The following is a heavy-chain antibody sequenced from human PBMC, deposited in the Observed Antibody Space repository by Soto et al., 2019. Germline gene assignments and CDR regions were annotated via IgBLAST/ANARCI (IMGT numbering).Heavy chain of an antibody. J-gene: IGHJ5*01. CDR1: GYTSADFG. Sequence: EASVKVSCKASGYTSADFGISWVRQASGQGLEWMGWVSGNNGASNPAPKVQGRITMTLDTSTGVSYMALRSLRSDDTAIYYCVIDQKYFRVNGNWFDSWGQGTLVTVSS. CDR3: VIDQKYFRVNGNWFDS. V-gene: IGHV1-18*04. D-gene: IGHD2-2*01. CDR2: VSGNNGAS.